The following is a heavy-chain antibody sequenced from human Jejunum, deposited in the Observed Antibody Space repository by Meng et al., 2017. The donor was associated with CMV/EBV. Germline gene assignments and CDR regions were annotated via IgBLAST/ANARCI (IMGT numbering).Heavy chain of an antibody. CDR3: ARIFDA. J-gene: IGHJ4*02. V-gene: IGHV3-48*03. Sequence: LTISCAASGFTFSHYWMNWVRQAPGKGLEWVSHIASSGSNIYYADSVKGRFTISRDNARNSLYLQMNSLTAEDTAVYYCARIFDAWGQGTLVTVSS. CDR2: IASSGSNI. CDR1: GFTFSHYW.